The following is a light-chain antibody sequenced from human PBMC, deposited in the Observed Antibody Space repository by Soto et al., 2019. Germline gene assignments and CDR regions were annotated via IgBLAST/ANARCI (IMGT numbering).Light chain of an antibody. Sequence: EIVMPHSPATLSVSPGDIATLSCRASQTVRDNLAWYQQKPGQAPRLLIYGASIRATGIPARFSGSGSVTEFTLTITSLQSEYFALYFCQQSNNWPYTFGQGTKLEIK. CDR2: GAS. CDR1: QTVRDN. V-gene: IGKV3-15*01. CDR3: QQSNNWPYT. J-gene: IGKJ2*01.